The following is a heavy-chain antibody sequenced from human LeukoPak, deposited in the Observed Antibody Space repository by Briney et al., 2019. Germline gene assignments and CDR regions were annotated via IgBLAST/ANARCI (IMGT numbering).Heavy chain of an antibody. J-gene: IGHJ4*02. D-gene: IGHD3-9*01. CDR3: ARGTYYDILTGSAPVLIDY. CDR1: GFTFSSYS. CDR2: ISSSSSYI. V-gene: IGHV3-21*01. Sequence: GGSLRLSCAASGFTFSSYSMNWVRQAPGKGLEWVSSISSSSSYIYYADSVKGRFTISRDNAKNSLYLQMNSLRAEDTAVYYCARGTYYDILTGSAPVLIDYWGQGTLVTVSS.